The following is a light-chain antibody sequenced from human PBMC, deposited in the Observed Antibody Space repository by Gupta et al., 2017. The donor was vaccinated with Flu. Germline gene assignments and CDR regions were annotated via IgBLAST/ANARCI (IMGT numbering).Light chain of an antibody. Sequence: QSVLAQPPSASGTPGQRVTISCSGSSSNVGSNAVHWYQQVPGTAPKLLIYDNNKRHSGVPARFSGSKSGTSASLAISGLQAEDEAHYYCEAWDDSLNGHYVFGTGTEVTVL. CDR3: EAWDDSLNGHYV. CDR1: SSNVGSNA. V-gene: IGLV1-44*01. J-gene: IGLJ1*01. CDR2: DNN.